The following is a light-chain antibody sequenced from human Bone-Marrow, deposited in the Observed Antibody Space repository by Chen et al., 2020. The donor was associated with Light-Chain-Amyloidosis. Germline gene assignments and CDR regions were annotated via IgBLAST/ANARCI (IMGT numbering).Light chain of an antibody. J-gene: IGKJ3*01. CDR3: RQALQSFT. CDR2: LAS. Sequence: DFVMTQSPLSLSVTPGDPASISCRSSPSLLHSDGYSYLDWYLQKPGQSPQLLIYLASKRASGGPDRFSGRGSGTDFQLKISRVEAEDGGIYYCRQALQSFTFGPGTKVDIK. CDR1: PSLLHSDGYSY. V-gene: IGKV2-28*01.